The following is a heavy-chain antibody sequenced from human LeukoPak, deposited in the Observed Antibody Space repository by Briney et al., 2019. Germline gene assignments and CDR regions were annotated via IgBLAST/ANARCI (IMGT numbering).Heavy chain of an antibody. V-gene: IGHV3-23*01. J-gene: IGHJ5*02. CDR3: AKGGGQWLVQNWFDP. Sequence: PGGSLRLSCAASGFTFSSYAMSWVRQALGKGLEWSSAISGSGGSTYYADSVKGRFTISRDNSKNTLYLQMNSLRAEDTAVYYCAKGGGQWLVQNWFDPWGQGTLVTVSS. CDR2: ISGSGGST. CDR1: GFTFSSYA. D-gene: IGHD6-19*01.